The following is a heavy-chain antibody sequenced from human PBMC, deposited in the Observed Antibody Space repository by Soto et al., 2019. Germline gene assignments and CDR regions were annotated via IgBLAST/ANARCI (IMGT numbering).Heavy chain of an antibody. CDR2: IYYSGNT. J-gene: IGHJ4*02. CDR3: ARAIGWFGELLGGYYFDY. D-gene: IGHD3-10*01. CDR1: GGSISSGDYY. V-gene: IGHV4-30-4*01. Sequence: SETLSLTCTVSGGSISSGDYYWNWIRQPPGKGLEWIGNIYYSGNTDCNPSLKSRVTISVDTSKNQFSLNLSSVTAADSAVYYCARAIGWFGELLGGYYFDYWGQGTLVTVSS.